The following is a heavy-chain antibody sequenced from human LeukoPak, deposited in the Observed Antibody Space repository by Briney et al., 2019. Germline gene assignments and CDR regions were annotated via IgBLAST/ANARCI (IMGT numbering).Heavy chain of an antibody. D-gene: IGHD1-1*01. CDR3: ARVRSNWNDGAGWFDP. CDR1: GFTFSSYW. V-gene: IGHV3-7*01. Sequence: GGSLRLSCAASGFTFSSYWMSWVRQAPGKGLEWVANIKQGGSEKYYVDSVKGRFTISRDNAKNSLYLQMNSLRAEDTAVYYCARVRSNWNDGAGWFDPWGQGTLVTVSS. J-gene: IGHJ5*02. CDR2: IKQGGSEK.